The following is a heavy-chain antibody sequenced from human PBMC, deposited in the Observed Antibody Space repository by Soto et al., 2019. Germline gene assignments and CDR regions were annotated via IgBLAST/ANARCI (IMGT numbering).Heavy chain of an antibody. CDR2: VSGYGGST. CDR1: GFTFSNYA. V-gene: IGHV3-23*01. CDR3: ASDRRGYSDDRRYQPPNDY. J-gene: IGHJ4*02. D-gene: IGHD5-18*01. Sequence: RRLSCAASGFTFSNYAMSWVRQAPGKGLEWVSAVSGYGGSTFYANSVKGRFTISRDNSKNTLYLQMSSLRAEDTAVYYCASDRRGYSDDRRYQPPNDYRRRGSLVTVSS.